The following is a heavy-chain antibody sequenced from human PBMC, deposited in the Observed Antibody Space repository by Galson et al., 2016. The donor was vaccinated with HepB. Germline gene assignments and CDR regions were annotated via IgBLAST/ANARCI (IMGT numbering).Heavy chain of an antibody. J-gene: IGHJ5*02. V-gene: IGHV1-69*13. Sequence: VKVSCKASGDSFTDYGFSWVRQAPGQGLEWMGGIFPLFGAAKYAEMFQGRLTITADESTSTVYMDLSSLTSDDAAVYYCARGLWFGKQNWFGPWGQGTLVTVSS. CDR3: ARGLWFGKQNWFGP. CDR1: GDSFTDYG. D-gene: IGHD3-10*01. CDR2: IFPLFGAA.